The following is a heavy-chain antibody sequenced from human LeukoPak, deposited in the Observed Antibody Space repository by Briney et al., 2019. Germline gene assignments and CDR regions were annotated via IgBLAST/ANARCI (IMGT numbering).Heavy chain of an antibody. CDR2: IYIGGST. J-gene: IGHJ4*02. D-gene: IGHD1-26*01. Sequence: PGGSLRLSCAASGFTVSSNYMSWVRPAPGKGLEWVSFIYIGGSTYYADSVKGRFTISRDNSKNTLYLQMNSLRAEDTAMYYCARGPTLGGATILDYWGQGTLVTVSS. V-gene: IGHV3-53*01. CDR1: GFTVSSNY. CDR3: ARGPTLGGATILDY.